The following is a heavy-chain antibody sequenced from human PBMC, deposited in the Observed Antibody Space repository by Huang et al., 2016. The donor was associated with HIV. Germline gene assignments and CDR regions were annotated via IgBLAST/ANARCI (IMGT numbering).Heavy chain of an antibody. CDR2: ISASGST. V-gene: IGHV4-34*02. CDR3: ARMFKYDSGGYWGNDAFDI. J-gene: IGHJ3*02. Sequence: QVQLQQWGAELLKPSETLSLTCAVSGGSFSGHYWTWIRQPPGRGLEWIGEISASGSTTYNPSLKSRVPISGDTSQSQFSLKLNSVTAADTAIYYCARMFKYDSGGYWGNDAFDIWGQGTMVTVSS. CDR1: GGSFSGHY. D-gene: IGHD3-22*01.